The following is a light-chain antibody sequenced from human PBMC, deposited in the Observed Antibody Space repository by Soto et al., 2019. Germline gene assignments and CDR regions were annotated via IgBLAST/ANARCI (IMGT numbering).Light chain of an antibody. Sequence: QSALTQPASVSGSPGQSITISCTGTSGDIGSYNRVSWYQQHPGKAPKLIIYEVTDRPSGVSNRFSGSKSGNTASLTISGLQAEDEAEYYCAAWDDSLNGEIFGTGTKVTVL. CDR3: AAWDDSLNGEI. V-gene: IGLV2-14*01. J-gene: IGLJ1*01. CDR1: SGDIGSYNR. CDR2: EVT.